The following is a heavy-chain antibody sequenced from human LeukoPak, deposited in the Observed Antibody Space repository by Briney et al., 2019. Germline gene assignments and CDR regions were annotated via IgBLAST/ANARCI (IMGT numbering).Heavy chain of an antibody. CDR1: GLTFSSYA. Sequence: GGSLRLSCAASGLTFSSYAIHWVRQAPGKGLEWVAVISYDGSNKYYADSVKGRFTISRDNSKNTLYLQMNSLRAEDTAVYYCASPRVSYSYYYYMDVWGKGTTVTVSS. CDR2: ISYDGSNK. D-gene: IGHD2-15*01. CDR3: ASPRVSYSYYYYMDV. V-gene: IGHV3-30*01. J-gene: IGHJ6*03.